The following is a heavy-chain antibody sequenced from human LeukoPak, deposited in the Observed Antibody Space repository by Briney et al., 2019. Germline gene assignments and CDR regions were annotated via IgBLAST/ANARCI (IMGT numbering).Heavy chain of an antibody. D-gene: IGHD6-19*01. CDR1: GFTFRSNA. Sequence: GGSLRLSCAASGFTFRSNAMSWVRQAPGKGLEWVSAISGSGGSTYYADSVKGRFTISRDNSKNTLYLQMNSLRAEDTAVYYCAKGPVAGDYYYYGMDVWGQGTTVTVSS. J-gene: IGHJ6*02. CDR2: ISGSGGST. CDR3: AKGPVAGDYYYYGMDV. V-gene: IGHV3-23*01.